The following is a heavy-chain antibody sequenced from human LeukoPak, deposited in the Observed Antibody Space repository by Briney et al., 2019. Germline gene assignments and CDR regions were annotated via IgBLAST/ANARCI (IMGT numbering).Heavy chain of an antibody. D-gene: IGHD1-1*01. J-gene: IGHJ3*02. CDR3: ARAGPTGTNDAFDI. V-gene: IGHV3-53*01. CDR1: GFTVSRNY. Sequence: PGGSLRLSCAASGFTVSRNYMTWVRQAPGEGLEWVSVIYRGGSTYYADSVKGRFTISRDNSKNTLYLQMNSLRAEDTAVYYCARAGPTGTNDAFDIWGQGTMVTVSS. CDR2: IYRGGST.